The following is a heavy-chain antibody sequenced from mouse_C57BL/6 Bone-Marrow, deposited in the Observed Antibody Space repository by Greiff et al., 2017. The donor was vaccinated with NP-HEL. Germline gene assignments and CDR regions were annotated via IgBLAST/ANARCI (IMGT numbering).Heavy chain of an antibody. CDR3: AREDFDGFAY. V-gene: IGHV1-81*01. J-gene: IGHJ3*01. CDR1: GYTFTSYG. CDR2: IYPRSGNT. Sequence: QVQLVESGAELARPGASVKLSCKASGYTFTSYGISWVKQRTGQGLEWIGEIYPRSGNTYYNEKFKGKATLTADKSSSTAYMELRSLTSEDSAVYFCAREDFDGFAYWGQGTLVTVSA.